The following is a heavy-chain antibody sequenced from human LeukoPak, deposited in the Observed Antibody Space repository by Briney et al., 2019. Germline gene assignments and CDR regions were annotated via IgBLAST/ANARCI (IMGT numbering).Heavy chain of an antibody. CDR2: IIGSAVNT. J-gene: IGHJ4*02. Sequence: PGESLRLSCGAFGLTVTSYGMSSVRQAPGKGLEWVSTIIGSAVNTYYADSVKGRFTISRDDSKNTVYLQVNSLRAEDTAVYSCAKDTSGTSYRGLDQWGQGTLVTVSS. D-gene: IGHD3-10*01. CDR1: GLTVTSYG. CDR3: AKDTSGTSYRGLDQ. V-gene: IGHV3-23*01.